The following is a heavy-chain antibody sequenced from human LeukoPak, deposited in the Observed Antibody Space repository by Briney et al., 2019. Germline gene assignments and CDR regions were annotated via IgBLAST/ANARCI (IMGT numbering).Heavy chain of an antibody. J-gene: IGHJ4*02. CDR2: IKQDGSEK. CDR3: ARDPNVEMAPYYFDY. V-gene: IGHV3-7*01. D-gene: IGHD5-24*01. CDR1: GCTFSSYW. Sequence: TGGSLRLSCAASGCTFSSYWMSWVRQAPGKGLEWVANIKQDGSEKYYVDSVKGRFTISRDNAKNSLYLQMNSLRAEDTAVYYCARDPNVEMAPYYFDYWGQGTLVTVSS.